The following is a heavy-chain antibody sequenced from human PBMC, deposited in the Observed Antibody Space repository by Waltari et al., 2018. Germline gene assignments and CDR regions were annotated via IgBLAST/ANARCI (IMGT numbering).Heavy chain of an antibody. J-gene: IGHJ4*02. CDR2: MNPNSGNT. V-gene: IGHV1-8*03. Sequence: QVQLVQSGAEVKQPGASVTVSCRASGSTFTRYDIHWVRQATGQGLEWMGWMNPNSGNTGYAQKFQGRVTITRNTSISTAYMELSSLRSEDTAVYYCARGVYYYGSGSYYIYWGQGTLVTVSS. CDR1: GSTFTRYD. D-gene: IGHD3-10*01. CDR3: ARGVYYYGSGSYYIY.